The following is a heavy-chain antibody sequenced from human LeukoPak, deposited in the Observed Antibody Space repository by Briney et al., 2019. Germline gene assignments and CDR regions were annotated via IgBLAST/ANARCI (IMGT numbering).Heavy chain of an antibody. CDR3: VRSDSIVGARDY. J-gene: IGHJ4*02. CDR1: GYTFTSYG. V-gene: IGHV1-18*01. CDR2: ISAYNGNT. D-gene: IGHD1-26*01. Sequence: GASVKVSCKASGYTFTSYGISWVRQAPGQGLEWMGWISAYNGNTNYAQKLQGRVTMTADTSTSTAYMELRSLRSDDTAVYYCVRSDSIVGARDYWGQGTLVTVSS.